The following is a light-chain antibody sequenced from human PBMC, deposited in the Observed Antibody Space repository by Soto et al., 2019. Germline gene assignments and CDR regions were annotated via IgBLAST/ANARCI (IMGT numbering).Light chain of an antibody. V-gene: IGKV3-15*01. J-gene: IGKJ5*01. CDR1: QSISSN. CDR2: DAS. CDR3: QQYDKWPIS. Sequence: EIVMTQSPATLSVSPGERATLSCWASQSISSNLAWHQQKPGQAPRLLIYDASTRATGIPARFSGGGSGTEFTLTISGLQSEDFAVYYCQQYDKWPISVGQGTRLEIK.